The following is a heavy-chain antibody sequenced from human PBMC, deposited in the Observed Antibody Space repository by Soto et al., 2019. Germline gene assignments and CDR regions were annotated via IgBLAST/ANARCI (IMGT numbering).Heavy chain of an antibody. D-gene: IGHD6-13*01. CDR1: GGSISSSSYY. CDR3: ARHSRSSSSWDDY. V-gene: IGHV4-39*01. J-gene: IGHJ4*02. Sequence: PSETLSLTCTVSGGSISSSSYYWGWIRQPPGKGLEWIGSIYYSGSTYYNPSLKSRVTISVDTSKNQFSLKLSSVTAADTAVYYCARHSRSSSSWDDYWGQGTLVTVSS. CDR2: IYYSGST.